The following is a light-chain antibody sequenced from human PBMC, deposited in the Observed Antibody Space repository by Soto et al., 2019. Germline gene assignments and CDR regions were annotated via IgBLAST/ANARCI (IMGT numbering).Light chain of an antibody. CDR2: HVT. V-gene: IGLV2-14*01. CDR3: SSYTSNITPYV. J-gene: IGLJ1*01. Sequence: QSVLTRAASMSGSPGQSITISCTGTSSDVGGYNFVSWYQQHPGKAPKLMIYHVTNRPSGVSSRFSGSKSGNTASLTISGLQAEDEADYYCSSYTSNITPYVFGTGTKVTVL. CDR1: SSDVGGYNF.